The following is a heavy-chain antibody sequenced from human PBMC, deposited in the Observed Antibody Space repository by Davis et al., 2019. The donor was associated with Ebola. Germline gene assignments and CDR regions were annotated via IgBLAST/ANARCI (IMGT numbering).Heavy chain of an antibody. CDR2: IYSDGST. J-gene: IGHJ4*02. CDR3: ARGPDSKGTYYNDY. V-gene: IGHV3-53*01. Sequence: GESLKISCAASGFSVSSNYMTWVRQAPGKGLEWVSIIYSDGSTSYGDSVKGRFTISRDNSKNTLFLQMNSLRAEDTAVYFCARGPDSKGTYYNDYWGQGTLVTVSS. D-gene: IGHD3-22*01. CDR1: GFSVSSNY.